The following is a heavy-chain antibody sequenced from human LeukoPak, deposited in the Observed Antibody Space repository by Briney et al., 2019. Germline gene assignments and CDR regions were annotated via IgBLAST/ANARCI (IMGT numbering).Heavy chain of an antibody. D-gene: IGHD3-3*01. Sequence: PGGSLRLSCAASGFTFSDYYMNWIRQAPGKGLEWVSAISGSGGSTYYADSVKGRFTISRDKSKNTLYLQMNSLRAEDTAVYYCAKDNGGGHYYDFWSGYYKERYYYYGMDVRGQGTTVAVSS. J-gene: IGHJ6*02. CDR2: ISGSGGST. CDR3: AKDNGGGHYYDFWSGYYKERYYYYGMDV. CDR1: GFTFSDYY. V-gene: IGHV3-23*01.